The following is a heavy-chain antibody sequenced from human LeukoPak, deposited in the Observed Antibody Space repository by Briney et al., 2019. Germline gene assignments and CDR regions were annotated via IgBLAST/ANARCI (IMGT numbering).Heavy chain of an antibody. CDR2: ISTGGGTT. D-gene: IGHD4-17*01. CDR3: AKDSTVIGEYYYGMDV. Sequence: GGSLRLSCAASGFTFSTYAMSWVRQAPGKGLEWVSAISTGGGTTYYADSVKGRFTISRDNSKNTLYLQMNSLRAEDTAVYYCAKDSTVIGEYYYGMDVWGRGTTVTVSS. J-gene: IGHJ6*02. V-gene: IGHV3-23*01. CDR1: GFTFSTYA.